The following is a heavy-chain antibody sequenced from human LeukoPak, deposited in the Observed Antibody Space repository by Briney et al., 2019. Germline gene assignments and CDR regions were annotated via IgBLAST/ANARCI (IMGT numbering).Heavy chain of an antibody. D-gene: IGHD2-2*01. J-gene: IGHJ6*02. CDR2: ISAYKGNT. CDR3: AATELGYCSSTSCYEWAPRGYYYYGMDV. V-gene: IGHV1-18*01. Sequence: ASVKVSCKASGYTFTSYGISWVRQAPGQGLEWMGWISAYKGNTNYAQKLQGRVTMTTDTSTSTAYMELRSLRSDDTAVYYCAATELGYCSSTSCYEWAPRGYYYYGMDVWGQGTTVTVSS. CDR1: GYTFTSYG.